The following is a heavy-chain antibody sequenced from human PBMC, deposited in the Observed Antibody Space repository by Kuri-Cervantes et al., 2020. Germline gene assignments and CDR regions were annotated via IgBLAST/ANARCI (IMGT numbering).Heavy chain of an antibody. CDR1: GFTFSSYS. CDR3: ARQITIFGGGMDV. CDR2: ISSSSSYI. D-gene: IGHD3-3*01. V-gene: IGHV3-21*05. Sequence: GESLKISCAASGFTFSSYSMNWVRQAPGKGLEWVSYISSSSSYIYYADSVKGRFTISRDNAKNSLYLQMNSLRAEGTAVYYCARQITIFGGGMDVWGQGTTVTVSS. J-gene: IGHJ6*02.